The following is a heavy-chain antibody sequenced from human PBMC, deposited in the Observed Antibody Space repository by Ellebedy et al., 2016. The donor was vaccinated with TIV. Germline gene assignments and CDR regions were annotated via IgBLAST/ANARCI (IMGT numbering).Heavy chain of an antibody. CDR2: IYPGDSDT. CDR1: GYSFTSYW. D-gene: IGHD2-15*01. V-gene: IGHV5-51*01. CDR3: ARPRWGLDCSCGSCYSRADAFDI. Sequence: GESLKISCKGSGYSFTSYWSGWVRQMPGKGLEWMGIIYPGDSDTRYSPSFQGQVTISADKSISTAYMQGSSLKASDTAMYYCARPRWGLDCSCGSCYSRADAFDIWGQGTMVTVSS. J-gene: IGHJ3*02.